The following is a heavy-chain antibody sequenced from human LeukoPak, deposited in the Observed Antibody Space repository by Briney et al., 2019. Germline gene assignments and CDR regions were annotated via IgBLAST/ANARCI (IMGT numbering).Heavy chain of an antibody. CDR3: ARAGGRTPYSSAPLYYFDY. J-gene: IGHJ4*02. V-gene: IGHV1-69*05. CDR2: IIPIFGTA. CDR1: GGTFSSYA. D-gene: IGHD6-25*01. Sequence: SVKVSCKASGGTFSSYAISWVRQAPGQGLEWMGGIIPIFGTANYAQKFQGRVTITTDESTSTAYMELSSLRSEDTAVHYCARAGGRTPYSSAPLYYFDYWGQRTLVTVSS.